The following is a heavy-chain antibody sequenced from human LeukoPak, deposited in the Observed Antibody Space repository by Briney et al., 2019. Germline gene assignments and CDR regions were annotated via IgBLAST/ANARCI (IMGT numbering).Heavy chain of an antibody. CDR2: ISSSGGTI. Sequence: GVTLSLSCVASGFTFSNYEMNWVRQAPAKGLEWVSYISSSGGTIYYTDSVKGRFTISRDNAKNSLYLQMNSLRAEDTAVYYCARSGYYFDYWGQGTLVTVSS. D-gene: IGHD5-12*01. V-gene: IGHV3-48*03. J-gene: IGHJ4*02. CDR3: ARSGYYFDY. CDR1: GFTFSNYE.